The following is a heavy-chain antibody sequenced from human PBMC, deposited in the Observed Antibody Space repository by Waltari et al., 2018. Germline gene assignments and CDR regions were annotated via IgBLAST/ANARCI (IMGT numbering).Heavy chain of an antibody. D-gene: IGHD5-12*01. Sequence: QVQLQQWGAGLLKPSETLSLTCAVYGGSFSGYYWSWIRQPPGKGLEWIGEINHSGSTNYNPSLKSRVTISVDTSKNQFSLKLSSVTAADTAVYYCAIPGGYSGYDSFDYWGQGTLVTVSS. CDR1: GGSFSGYY. CDR2: INHSGST. V-gene: IGHV4-34*01. J-gene: IGHJ4*02. CDR3: AIPGGYSGYDSFDY.